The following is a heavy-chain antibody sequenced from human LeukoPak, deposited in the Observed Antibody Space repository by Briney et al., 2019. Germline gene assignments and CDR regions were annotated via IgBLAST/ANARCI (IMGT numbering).Heavy chain of an antibody. Sequence: GGSLRLSCAASGFTFSSYAMHWVRQAPGKGLEWVAVISYDGSNKYYADSVKGRFTISRDNSKNTLYLQMNSLRAEDTAVYYCARATLLGMDVWGQGTTVTVSS. CDR1: GFTFSSYA. CDR2: ISYDGSNK. J-gene: IGHJ6*02. V-gene: IGHV3-30*04. CDR3: ARATLLGMDV.